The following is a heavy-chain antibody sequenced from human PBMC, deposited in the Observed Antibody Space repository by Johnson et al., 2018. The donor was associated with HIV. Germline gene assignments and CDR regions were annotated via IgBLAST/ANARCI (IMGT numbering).Heavy chain of an antibody. D-gene: IGHD2-21*01. Sequence: VQLVESGGGLVQPGGSLRLSCAASGFTFSSYWMHWVRQAPGKGLVWVSRINSDGSSTSYADSVKGRFTISRDNAKNTLYLQMNSLRAEDTGVYYCARDTGGGEPYDIWGQGTMVTVSS. CDR2: INSDGSST. CDR1: GFTFSSYW. J-gene: IGHJ3*02. CDR3: ARDTGGGEPYDI. V-gene: IGHV3-74*01.